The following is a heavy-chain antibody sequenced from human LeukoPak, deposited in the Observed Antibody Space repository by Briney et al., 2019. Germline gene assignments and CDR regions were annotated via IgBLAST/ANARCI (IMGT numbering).Heavy chain of an antibody. D-gene: IGHD3-22*01. Sequence: RGSLRLSCAASGFTFSSYWMHWVRQAPGKGLVWVSRVNINGSTTSYAASAKGRFTITRDNAKNTLYLQLNSLRAEDTAVYYCHTYYYDSSGYRDAFDIWGQGTMVTVSS. CDR1: GFTFSSYW. V-gene: IGHV3-74*01. CDR3: HTYYYDSSGYRDAFDI. J-gene: IGHJ3*02. CDR2: VNINGSTT.